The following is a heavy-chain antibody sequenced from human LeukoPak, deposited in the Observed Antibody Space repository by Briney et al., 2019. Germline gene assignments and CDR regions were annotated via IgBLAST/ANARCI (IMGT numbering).Heavy chain of an antibody. Sequence: PGESLRLSCTASGFSVSNAWVSWVRQAPGKGLEWIGTIYYSGSTYYNPSLKSRVTVSVDTSKNQFSLKLSSVTAADTAVYYCARSRGSDILTGHYNLWGYWGQGTLVTVSS. J-gene: IGHJ4*02. V-gene: IGHV4-39*01. CDR2: IYYSGST. D-gene: IGHD3-9*01. CDR3: ARSRGSDILTGHYNLWGY. CDR1: GFSVSNAW.